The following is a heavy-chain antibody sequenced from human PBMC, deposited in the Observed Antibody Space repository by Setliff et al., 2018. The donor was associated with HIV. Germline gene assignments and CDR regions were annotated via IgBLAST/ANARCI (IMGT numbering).Heavy chain of an antibody. D-gene: IGHD3-10*01. CDR3: WFGEPVGPFDI. CDR1: GYTFTSYA. CDR2: INAGNGNT. V-gene: IGHV1-3*01. J-gene: IGHJ3*02. Sequence: GASVKVSCKASGYTFTSYAMHWVRQAPGQRLEWMGWINAGNGNTKYSQKFQGRVTITRDTSASTAYMELSSLRSEDTAIYFCWFGEPVGPFDIWGQGTRVTVSS.